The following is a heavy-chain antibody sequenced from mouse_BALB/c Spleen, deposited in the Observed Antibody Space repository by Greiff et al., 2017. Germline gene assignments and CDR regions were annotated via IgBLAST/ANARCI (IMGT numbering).Heavy chain of an antibody. CDR2: IWAGGST. CDR1: GFSLTSYG. V-gene: IGHV2-9*02. J-gene: IGHJ3*01. CDR3: ARGIYRYAWFAY. Sequence: QVQLKESGPGLVAPSQSLSITCTVSGFSLTSYGVHWVRQPPGKGLKWLGVIWAGGSTNYNSALMSRLSISKDNSKSQVFLKMNSLQTDDTAMYYCARGIYRYAWFAYWGQGTLVTVSA. D-gene: IGHD2-14*01.